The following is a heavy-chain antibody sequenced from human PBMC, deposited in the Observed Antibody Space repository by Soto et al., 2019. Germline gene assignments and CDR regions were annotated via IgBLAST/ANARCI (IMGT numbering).Heavy chain of an antibody. Sequence: QVQLVESGGGVVQPGRSLRLSCATSGFSFSSYAMHWVRQAPGKGLEWVALISYDGSNEYYADSVKGRFTISRDNSKNKXYLQMDSLRTEDTAVYYCARDWQVGATDPPLLFDYWGQGTLVTVSS. V-gene: IGHV3-30-3*01. J-gene: IGHJ4*02. CDR2: ISYDGSNE. CDR1: GFSFSSYA. CDR3: ARDWQVGATDPPLLFDY. D-gene: IGHD1-26*01.